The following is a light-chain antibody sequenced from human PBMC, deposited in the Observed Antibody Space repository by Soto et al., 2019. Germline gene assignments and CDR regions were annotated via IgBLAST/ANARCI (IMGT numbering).Light chain of an antibody. J-gene: IGKJ1*01. V-gene: IGKV3-20*01. CDR1: QRVSSNY. CDR2: GAS. Sequence: EIVLTQSPGTLSLSPGERATLSCRASQRVSSNYLTWYQQKPGQPPRLLIYGASSRAAGIPDRFSGSGSGTDFTLTISRLEPEDFAVYYCQEYGDARWTFGQGIKVDIK. CDR3: QEYGDARWT.